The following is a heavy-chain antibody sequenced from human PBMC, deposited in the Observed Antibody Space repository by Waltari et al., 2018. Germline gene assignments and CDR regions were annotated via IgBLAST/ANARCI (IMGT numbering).Heavy chain of an antibody. CDR3: AKELYPGYARRLFDY. V-gene: IGHV3-30*18. D-gene: IGHD5-12*01. J-gene: IGHJ4*02. CDR2: ISFDGNEK. CDR1: GFRFSTYG. Sequence: QVQLVESGGGVVQPGRSLGLSCTASGFRFSTYGMHWVRQAPGKGLEWVAIISFDGNEKHYADSVKGRLTVSRDNSKNTLFLQLNSLRAEDTAVYYCAKELYPGYARRLFDYWGQGTLVTVSS.